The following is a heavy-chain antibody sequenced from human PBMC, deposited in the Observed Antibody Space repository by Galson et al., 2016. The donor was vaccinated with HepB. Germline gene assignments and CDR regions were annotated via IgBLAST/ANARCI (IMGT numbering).Heavy chain of an antibody. CDR2: IHNRGDT. Sequence: SETLSLTCTVSGDSISTSYWSWIRQPPGKGLEWIGSIHNRGDTNSNPSLKSRVTMSRDPSRNQFSLQLSSVTAADTAIYYCASDGYNGGLDCWGQGTLVTVSS. J-gene: IGHJ4*02. D-gene: IGHD5-24*01. V-gene: IGHV4-59*01. CDR1: GDSISTSY. CDR3: ASDGYNGGLDC.